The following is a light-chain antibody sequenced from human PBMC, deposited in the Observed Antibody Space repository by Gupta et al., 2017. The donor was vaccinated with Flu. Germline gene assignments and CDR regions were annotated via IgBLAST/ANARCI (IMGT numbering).Light chain of an antibody. V-gene: IGKV3-20*01. CDR3: QHEGSSPRT. CDR2: SAS. CDR1: QSVSSNY. Sequence: EIVLTQSPGTLSLSPGERATLSCRASQSVSSNYLAWYQQKWGQAPRLLIYSASSRATGIPDRYSDSGSGRDFSLSISRLEPEDIAVYYCQHEGSSPRTFGQGTKVEIK. J-gene: IGKJ1*01.